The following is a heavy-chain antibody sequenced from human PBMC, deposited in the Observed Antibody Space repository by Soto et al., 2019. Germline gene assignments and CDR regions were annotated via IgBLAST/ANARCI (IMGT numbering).Heavy chain of an antibody. J-gene: IGHJ4*02. CDR1: GFTFSGDW. D-gene: IGHD2-2*01. CDR2: INMGGSST. V-gene: IGHV3-74*01. CDR3: ARGPRGLYHHDY. Sequence: GGSLRLSCAASGFTFSGDWMHWVRQAAGKGQVWVSRINMGGSSTNYADTVKGRFTISRENAKNTLYLQMNSLRVDVTAVYYCARGPRGLYHHDYWGQGALVTVSS.